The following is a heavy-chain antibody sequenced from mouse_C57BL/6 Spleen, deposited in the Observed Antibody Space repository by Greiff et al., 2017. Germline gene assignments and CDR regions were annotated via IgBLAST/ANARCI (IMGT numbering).Heavy chain of an antibody. CDR2: IHPNSGST. Sequence: QVQLKESGAELVKPGASVKLSCKASGYTFTSYWMHWVKQRPGQGLEWIGMIHPNSGSTNYNEKFKSKATLTVDKSSSTAYMQLSSLTSEDSAVYYCARGSGTEDYWGQGTTLTVSS. J-gene: IGHJ2*01. CDR1: GYTFTSYW. CDR3: ARGSGTEDY. V-gene: IGHV1-64*01. D-gene: IGHD4-1*01.